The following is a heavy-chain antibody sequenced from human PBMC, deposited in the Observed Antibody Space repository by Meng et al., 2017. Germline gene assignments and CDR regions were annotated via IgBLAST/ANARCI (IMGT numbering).Heavy chain of an antibody. CDR1: GYTFTGYG. J-gene: IGHJ3*02. D-gene: IGHD3-9*01. CDR3: ARGYDILTGHLHDFVAFDI. CDR2: ISAYNGNT. Sequence: QVVVGRVVARVRRPGASVKGSLKASGYTFTGYGISWVRQAPGQGLEWMGWISAYNGNTNYAQKLQGRVTMTTDTSTSTAYMELRSLRSDDTAVYYCARGYDILTGHLHDFVAFDIWGQGTMVTVSS. V-gene: IGHV1-18*01.